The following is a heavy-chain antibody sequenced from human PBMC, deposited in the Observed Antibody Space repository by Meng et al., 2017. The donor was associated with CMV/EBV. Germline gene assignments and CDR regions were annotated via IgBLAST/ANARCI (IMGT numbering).Heavy chain of an antibody. D-gene: IGHD2-2*01. CDR1: GGSFSGYY. J-gene: IGHJ6*02. CDR3: ARGIVVVPAALSYYYYYGMDV. Sequence: LSLTCAVYGGSFSGYYWSWIRQPPGKGLEWVSYISSSGSTIYYADSVKGRFTISRDNAKNSLYLQMNSLRAEDTAVYYCARGIVVVPAALSYYYYYGMDVWGQGTTVTVSS. CDR2: ISSSGSTI. V-gene: IGHV3-11*01.